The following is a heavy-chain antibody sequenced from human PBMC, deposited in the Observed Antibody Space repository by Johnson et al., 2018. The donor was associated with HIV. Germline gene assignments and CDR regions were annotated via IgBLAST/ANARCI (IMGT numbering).Heavy chain of an antibody. J-gene: IGHJ3*01. CDR2: ISYDGSNK. CDR1: GFTFSSYG. Sequence: QVHLVESGGGVVQPGRSLRLSCAASGFTFSSYGMHWVRQAPGKGLEWVAVISYDGSNKYYADSVKGRFTISRDNSKNTLYLQMSSLGAEDTAVYYCAKWGLGTMVTVSS. V-gene: IGHV3-30*18. CDR3: AK.